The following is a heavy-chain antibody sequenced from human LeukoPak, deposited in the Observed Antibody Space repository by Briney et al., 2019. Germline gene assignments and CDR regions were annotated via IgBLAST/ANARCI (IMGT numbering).Heavy chain of an antibody. V-gene: IGHV4-61*02. CDR2: IYTSGST. J-gene: IGHJ5*02. D-gene: IGHD3-3*01. CDR1: GGSISSGSYY. Sequence: ASETLSLTCTVSGGSISSGSYYWSWIRQPAWKGLEWIGRIYTSGSTNYNPSLKSRVTISVDTSKNQFSLKLSSVTAADTAVYYCARERRFWSGYNWFDPWGQGTLVTVSS. CDR3: ARERRFWSGYNWFDP.